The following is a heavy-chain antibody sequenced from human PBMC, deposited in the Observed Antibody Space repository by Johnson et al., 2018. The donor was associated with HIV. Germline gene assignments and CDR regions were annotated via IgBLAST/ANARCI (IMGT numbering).Heavy chain of an antibody. J-gene: IGHJ3*02. D-gene: IGHD3-10*01. V-gene: IGHV3-23*04. CDR2: ISGSGDSI. CDR1: GFTFSSYA. CDR3: AKDRDYYDAFDI. Sequence: EVQLVESGGGVVQPGGSLRLSCAASGFTFSSYAMSWVRQAPGKGLEWVSAISGSGDSIYYADSVKGRFTISRDNSKNTLYLQMNSLRAEDTAVYYCAKDRDYYDAFDIWGQGTMVTVSS.